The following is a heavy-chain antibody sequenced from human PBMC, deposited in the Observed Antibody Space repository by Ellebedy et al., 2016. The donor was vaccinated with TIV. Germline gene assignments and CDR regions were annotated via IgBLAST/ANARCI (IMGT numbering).Heavy chain of an antibody. Sequence: PGGSLRLSCVVSGFTFNTYAMRWFRQAQGKGLEWVSALTTGGVTFYADSVKGRFTISRDNSKNTLYLQMNSLRAEDTAIHYCAKGRTGTYIHHAFDYWGHGTLVTVSS. CDR3: AKGRTGTYIHHAFDY. CDR1: GFTFNTYA. D-gene: IGHD1-14*01. V-gene: IGHV3-23*01. CDR2: LTTGGVT. J-gene: IGHJ4*01.